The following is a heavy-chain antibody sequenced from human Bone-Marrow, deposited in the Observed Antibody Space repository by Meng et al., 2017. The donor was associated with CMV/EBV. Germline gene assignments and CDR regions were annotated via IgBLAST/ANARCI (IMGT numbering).Heavy chain of an antibody. CDR2: ISSGGDNT. CDR1: GFTFSSYA. Sequence: CAASGFTFSSYAMTWVRQAPGKGLEWVSTISSGGDNTYYADSVKGRFTISRDNSRNTLFLQMNSLRAEDAAIYYCAKPLVAGTTFDYWGQGTLVTVSS. D-gene: IGHD2-15*01. V-gene: IGHV3-23*01. CDR3: AKPLVAGTTFDY. J-gene: IGHJ4*02.